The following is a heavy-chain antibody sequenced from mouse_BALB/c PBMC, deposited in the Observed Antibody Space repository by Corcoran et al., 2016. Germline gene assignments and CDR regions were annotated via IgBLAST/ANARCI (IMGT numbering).Heavy chain of an antibody. V-gene: IGHV1S136*01. CDR3: AREGITTATGFAY. Sequence: EVQLQQSGPELVKPGASVKMSCKASGYTFTSYVMHWVKQEPGQGLEWIGYINPYNDGTKYNEKFKGKATLTSDKSSSTAYMELSSLTSEDSAVYSCAREGITTATGFAYWGQGTLVTVSA. CDR2: INPYNDGT. D-gene: IGHD1-2*01. CDR1: GYTFTSYV. J-gene: IGHJ3*01.